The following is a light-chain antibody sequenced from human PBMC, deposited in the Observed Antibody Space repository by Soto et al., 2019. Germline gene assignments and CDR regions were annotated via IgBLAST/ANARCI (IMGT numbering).Light chain of an antibody. CDR2: DTS. CDR3: QQYGSSPS. V-gene: IGKV3D-20*01. CDR1: QRVSGGF. J-gene: IGKJ1*01. Sequence: DIVLTQSPATLSLCPGERDTLYCWASQRVSGGFLAWYQQKPGLAPRLILYDTSFRATGIPDRFSGSGSGTDFTLTICRLDREDFAVYYCQQYGSSPSFGQGTKVDIK.